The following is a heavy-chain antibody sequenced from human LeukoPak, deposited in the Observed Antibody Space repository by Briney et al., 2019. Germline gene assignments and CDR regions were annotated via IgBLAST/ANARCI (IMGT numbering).Heavy chain of an antibody. J-gene: IGHJ4*02. Sequence: GRSLRLSCAASGFTFSSYGMHWVRQAPGKGLEWVAVISYDGSNKYYADSVKGRFTISRDNSKNTLYLQMNSMRAEDTAVYYCAKGDTAMVPYYFDYWGQGTLVTVSS. CDR1: GFTFSSYG. V-gene: IGHV3-30*18. CDR2: ISYDGSNK. CDR3: AKGDTAMVPYYFDY. D-gene: IGHD5-18*01.